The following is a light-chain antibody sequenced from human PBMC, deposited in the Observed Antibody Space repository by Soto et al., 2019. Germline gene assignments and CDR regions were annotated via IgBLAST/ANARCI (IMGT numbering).Light chain of an antibody. Sequence: DIHMTQSPSTLSASVGDRVTITCRASQSISSWLAWYQQKPGKAPKLLIYDASSLESGVPSRFSGSGSGTEFTLTISSLQPDDFATYYCQQGRTFGQGTKVDIK. CDR3: QQGRT. CDR2: DAS. V-gene: IGKV1-5*01. J-gene: IGKJ1*01. CDR1: QSISSW.